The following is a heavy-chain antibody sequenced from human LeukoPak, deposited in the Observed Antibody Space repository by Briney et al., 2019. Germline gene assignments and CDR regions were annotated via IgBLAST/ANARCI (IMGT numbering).Heavy chain of an antibody. CDR1: GGTFSSYA. V-gene: IGHV1-69*13. CDR3: AREGITMVRGEWFDP. CDR2: IIPIFGTA. D-gene: IGHD3-10*01. J-gene: IGHJ5*02. Sequence: ASVKVSCKASGGTFSSYAISWVRQAPGQGLEWMGGIIPIFGTANYAQKFQGRVTITADESTSTAYMELSSLRSEDTAVYYCAREGITMVRGEWFDPWGREPWSPSPQ.